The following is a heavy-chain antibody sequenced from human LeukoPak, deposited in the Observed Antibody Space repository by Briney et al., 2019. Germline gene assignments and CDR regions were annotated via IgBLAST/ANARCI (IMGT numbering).Heavy chain of an antibody. D-gene: IGHD3-22*01. Sequence: GGSLRLSCAASGLTFSSYAMHWVRQAPGKGLEWVAVISYDGSNKYYADSVKGRFTISRDNSKNTLYLQMNSLRAEDTAVYYCARSYYYDSSGYYDYWGQGTLVTVSS. CDR3: ARSYYYDSSGYYDY. J-gene: IGHJ4*02. CDR2: ISYDGSNK. V-gene: IGHV3-30-3*01. CDR1: GLTFSSYA.